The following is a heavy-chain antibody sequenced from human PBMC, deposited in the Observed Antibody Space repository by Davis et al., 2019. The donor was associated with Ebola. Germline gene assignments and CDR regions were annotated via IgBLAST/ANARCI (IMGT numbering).Heavy chain of an antibody. V-gene: IGHV3-21*01. CDR2: ISTSSI. D-gene: IGHD1-7*01. CDR3: ATSGLITGTPY. CDR1: GFSFSSFS. J-gene: IGHJ4*02. Sequence: PGGSLRLSCAASGFSFSSFSMNWVRQAPGKGLEWVSSISTSSIHYADSLKGRFTISRDNAKTSLYLQMNSLRAEDTAVYYCATSGLITGTPYWGQGTLVTVSS.